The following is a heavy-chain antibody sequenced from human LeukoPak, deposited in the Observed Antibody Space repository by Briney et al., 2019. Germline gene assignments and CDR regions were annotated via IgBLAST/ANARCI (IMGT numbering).Heavy chain of an antibody. D-gene: IGHD6-19*01. V-gene: IGHV4-30-4*01. J-gene: IGHJ4*02. CDR2: IYYSGST. CDR1: GGSISSGDYY. CDR3: ARVIAVAGQGVFDY. Sequence: PSQTLSLTCTVSGGSISSGDYYWSWIRQPLGKGLEWIGYIYYSGSTYYNPSLKSRVTISVDTSKNQFSLKLSSVTAADTAVYYCARVIAVAGQGVFDYWGQGTLVTVSS.